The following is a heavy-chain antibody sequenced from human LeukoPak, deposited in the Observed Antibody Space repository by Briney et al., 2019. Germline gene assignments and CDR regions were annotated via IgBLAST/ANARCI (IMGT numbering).Heavy chain of an antibody. CDR3: AKGQRQQLPRVWFDP. J-gene: IGHJ5*02. V-gene: IGHV3-11*01. D-gene: IGHD6-13*01. Sequence: PGGSLRLSCAASGFTFSDYYMSWIRQAPGKGLEWVSYISSSGSTIYYADSVKGRFTISRDNSKNTLYLQMNSLRAEDTAVYYCAKGQRQQLPRVWFDPWGQGTLVTVSS. CDR2: ISSSGSTI. CDR1: GFTFSDYY.